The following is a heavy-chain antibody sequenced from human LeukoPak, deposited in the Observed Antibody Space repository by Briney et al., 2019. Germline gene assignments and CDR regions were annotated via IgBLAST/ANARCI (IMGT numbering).Heavy chain of an antibody. CDR2: ISSSSSYI. CDR1: GFTFSSYS. CDR3: ARDLPTHDAFIS. Sequence: GGSLRLSCAASGFTFSSYSMNWVRQAPGKGLEWVSSISSSSSYIYYADSVKGRFTISRDNAENSLYLQMNSLRAEDTAVYYCARDLPTHDAFISGAKGQWSPSLQ. J-gene: IGHJ3*02. V-gene: IGHV3-21*01.